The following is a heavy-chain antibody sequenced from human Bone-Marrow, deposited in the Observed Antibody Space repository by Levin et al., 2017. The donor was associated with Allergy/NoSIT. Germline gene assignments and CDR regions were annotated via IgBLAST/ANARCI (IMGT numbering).Heavy chain of an antibody. V-gene: IGHV3-15*01. Sequence: GESLKISCAASEFIFNDAWMSWVRQAPGKGLEWVGRIKSKSDGGTTDFAAPVKGRFTISTEDSKNTVYLQMNSLKTEDTGVYYCTTETDIEILTGYSHDGFDIWGQGRMVIVSS. CDR1: EFIFNDAW. D-gene: IGHD3-9*01. J-gene: IGHJ3*02. CDR2: IKSKSDGGTT. CDR3: TTETDIEILTGYSHDGFDI.